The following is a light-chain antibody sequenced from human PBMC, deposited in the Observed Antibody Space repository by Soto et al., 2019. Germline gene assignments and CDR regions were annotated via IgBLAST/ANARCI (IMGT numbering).Light chain of an antibody. Sequence: SYELTQSPSVSVAPGKTARITCGGNNIGSKSVHWYQQKPGQAPVLVIYYDSDRPSGIPERFSGSNSGNTATLTISRVEAGDEADYYCQVWDSSSDSYVFGTGTKLTVL. CDR1: NIGSKS. CDR2: YDS. V-gene: IGLV3-21*04. CDR3: QVWDSSSDSYV. J-gene: IGLJ1*01.